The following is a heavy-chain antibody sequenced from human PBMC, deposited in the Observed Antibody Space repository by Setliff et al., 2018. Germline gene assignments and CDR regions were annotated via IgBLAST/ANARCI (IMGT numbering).Heavy chain of an antibody. CDR2: ISGSGGST. CDR1: GFTFSSYA. D-gene: IGHD2-15*01. V-gene: IGHV3-23*01. CDR3: ANLNLGRYCSGGSCPYGMDV. J-gene: IGHJ6*02. Sequence: LRLSCAASGFTFSSYAMSWVRRAPGKGLEWVSAISGSGGSTYYADSVKGRFTISRDNSKNTLYLQMNSLRAEDTAVYYCANLNLGRYCSGGSCPYGMDVWGQGTTVTVSS.